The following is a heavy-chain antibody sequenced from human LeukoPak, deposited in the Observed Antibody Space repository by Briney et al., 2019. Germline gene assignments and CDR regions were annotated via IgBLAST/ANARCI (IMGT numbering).Heavy chain of an antibody. V-gene: IGHV4-38-2*01. D-gene: IGHD5-18*01. CDR3: ARSPWIQLWLGAFDI. Sequence: SETLSLTCAVSGYSISSGYYWGWIRQPPGKGLEWIGSIYHSGSTYYNPSLKSRVTISVDTSKNQFSLKLSSVTAADTAVYSFARSPWIQLWLGAFDIWGQGTMVTVSS. J-gene: IGHJ3*02. CDR1: GYSISSGYY. CDR2: IYHSGST.